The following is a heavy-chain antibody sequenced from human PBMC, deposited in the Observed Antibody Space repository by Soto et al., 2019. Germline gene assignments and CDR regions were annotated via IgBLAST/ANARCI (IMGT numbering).Heavy chain of an antibody. CDR3: ASGKYDYGGNYYYYGMDV. Sequence: SSETLSLTCAVSGGSISSSNWWSWVRQPPGKGLEWIGEIYHSGSTNYNPSLKSRVTISVDKSKNQFSLKLSSVTAADTAVYYCASGKYDYGGNYYYYGMDVWGQGTTVTVSS. J-gene: IGHJ6*02. CDR2: IYHSGST. D-gene: IGHD4-17*01. CDR1: GGSISSSNW. V-gene: IGHV4-4*02.